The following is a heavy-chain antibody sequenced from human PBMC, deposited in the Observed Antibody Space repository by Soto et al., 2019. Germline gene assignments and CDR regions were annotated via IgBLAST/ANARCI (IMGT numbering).Heavy chain of an antibody. CDR2: INPNSGGT. CDR3: AILGGERGYCSGGSCPFDY. J-gene: IGHJ4*02. V-gene: IGHV1-2*04. CDR1: GYTFTGYY. Sequence: QVQLVQSGAEVKKPGASVKVSCKASGYTFTGYYMHWVRQAPGQGLEWMGWINPNSGGTNYAQKFQGWVTMTRDTSISTAYRELSRLGSDDTAVYYCAILGGERGYCSGGSCPFDYWGQGTLVTVSS. D-gene: IGHD2-15*01.